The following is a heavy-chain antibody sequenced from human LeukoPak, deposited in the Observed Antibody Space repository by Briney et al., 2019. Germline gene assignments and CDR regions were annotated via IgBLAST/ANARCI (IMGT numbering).Heavy chain of an antibody. V-gene: IGHV1-69*05. Sequence: ASVKVSCEASGGTFSSYAISWVRQAPGQGLEWMGGIIPIFGTANYAQKLQGRVTISTDESTSTAYKELSRLRNEDTAVYYCASPWTMGRGAKGAFDYWGQGTLVTVSS. CDR1: GGTFSSYA. D-gene: IGHD3-10*01. CDR2: IIPIFGTA. J-gene: IGHJ4*02. CDR3: ASPWTMGRGAKGAFDY.